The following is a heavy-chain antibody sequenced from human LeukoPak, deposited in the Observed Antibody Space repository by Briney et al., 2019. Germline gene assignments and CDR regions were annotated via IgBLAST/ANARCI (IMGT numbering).Heavy chain of an antibody. J-gene: IGHJ4*02. CDR2: VTGSRVST. Sequence: PGGSLRLSCAASGFTFSNYAMSWVRQAPGKGLEWVSTVTGSRVSTYYADSVKGRFTISRDNSKNTLYLQMNSLRAEDTAIYYCAKDWSVAAGYYFDYWGQGTLVTVSS. D-gene: IGHD6-13*01. CDR3: AKDWSVAAGYYFDY. CDR1: GFTFSNYA. V-gene: IGHV3-23*01.